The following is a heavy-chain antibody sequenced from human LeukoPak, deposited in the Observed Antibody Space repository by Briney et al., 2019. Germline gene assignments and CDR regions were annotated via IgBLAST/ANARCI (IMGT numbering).Heavy chain of an antibody. CDR3: ARALRSSSWYRVGDY. J-gene: IGHJ4*02. D-gene: IGHD6-13*01. V-gene: IGHV1-2*02. CDR2: INPNSGGT. Sequence: EASVKVSCKASGYTLTSYYMHWVRQAPGQGLEWMGWINPNSGGTNYAQKFQGRVTMTRDTSISTAYMELSRLRSDDTAVYYCARALRSSSWYRVGDYWGQGTLVTVSS. CDR1: GYTLTSYY.